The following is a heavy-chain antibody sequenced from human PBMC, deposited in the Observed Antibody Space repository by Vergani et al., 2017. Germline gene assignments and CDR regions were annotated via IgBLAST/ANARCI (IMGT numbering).Heavy chain of an antibody. J-gene: IGHJ5*02. CDR3: ATGGHYDFWSERGRGEFDP. Sequence: QVQLVQSGAEVKKPGSSVKVSCKASGGTFSSYAISWVRQAPGQGLEWMGGIIPIFGTANYAQKFQGRVTIHADESTSTAYMELSSLRSEDTAVYYCATGGHYDFWSERGRGEFDPWGQGTLVTVSS. CDR2: IIPIFGTA. V-gene: IGHV1-69*01. CDR1: GGTFSSYA. D-gene: IGHD3-3*01.